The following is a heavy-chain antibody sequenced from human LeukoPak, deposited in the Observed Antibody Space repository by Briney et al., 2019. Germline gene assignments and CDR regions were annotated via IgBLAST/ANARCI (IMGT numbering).Heavy chain of an antibody. Sequence: PGRSLRLSCAASGFTFSSYAMHWVRQAPGKGLEWVAVISYDGSNKYYAGSVKGRFTISRDNSKNTLYLQMNSLRAEDTAVYYCASPRGGYGSGSYYFYYGMDVWGKGTTVTVSS. CDR3: ASPRGGYGSGSYYFYYGMDV. CDR2: ISYDGSNK. D-gene: IGHD3-10*01. CDR1: GFTFSSYA. V-gene: IGHV3-30*04. J-gene: IGHJ6*04.